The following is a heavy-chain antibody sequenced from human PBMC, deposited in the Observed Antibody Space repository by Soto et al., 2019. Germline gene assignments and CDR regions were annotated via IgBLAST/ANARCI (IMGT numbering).Heavy chain of an antibody. J-gene: IGHJ1*01. CDR2: ISGTSDMT. V-gene: IGHV3-23*01. CDR1: GFTFISYP. Sequence: EVQLLESGGDLVEPGGSLRLSCVGSGFTFISYPMNWVRQAPGKGLEWVSAISGTSDMTYYANSVTGRFTISRDNSKNTLYLQVSSLRVEDTAIYYCAKYRWGATTVTSINWGRGTLVTVSS. D-gene: IGHD4-4*01. CDR3: AKYRWGATTVTSIN.